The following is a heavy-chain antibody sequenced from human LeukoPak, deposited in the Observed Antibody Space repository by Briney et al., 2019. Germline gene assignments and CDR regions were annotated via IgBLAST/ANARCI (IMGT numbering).Heavy chain of an antibody. D-gene: IGHD3-10*01. V-gene: IGHV3-64D*06. CDR1: GFSFRNYS. CDR3: VRGFYGLGGDF. J-gene: IGHJ4*02. Sequence: GSLRLSCSASGFSFRNYSMHWVRQAPGKGLEFVSGMNDDWGTTDYADSVKGRFTISRDNSKDTLYLQMNSLRTDDTALYYCVRGFYGLGGDFWGQGTLVTVSS. CDR2: MNDDWGTT.